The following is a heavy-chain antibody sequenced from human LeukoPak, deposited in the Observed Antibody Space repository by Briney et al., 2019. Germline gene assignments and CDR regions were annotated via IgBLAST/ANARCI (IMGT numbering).Heavy chain of an antibody. Sequence: PGGSLRLSCAASGFTFSTYWMSWVRQAPGKGLEWVANMKQDGSEKYYVDSAKGRFTISRDNAKNSLYLQMDSLRTEDTAVYYCARWVNGYAYWGQGTLVTVSS. D-gene: IGHD5-18*01. CDR2: MKQDGSEK. CDR1: GFTFSTYW. V-gene: IGHV3-7*05. CDR3: ARWVNGYAY. J-gene: IGHJ4*02.